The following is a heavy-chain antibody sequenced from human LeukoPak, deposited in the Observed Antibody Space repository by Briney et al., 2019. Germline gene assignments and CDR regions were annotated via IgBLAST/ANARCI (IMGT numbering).Heavy chain of an antibody. CDR1: GFTFSSYG. CDR3: ARESQLQHAFDI. D-gene: IGHD2-2*01. J-gene: IGHJ3*02. Sequence: GGSLRLSCAASGFTFSSYGMHWVRQAPGKGLEWVAVIWYDGSNKYYADSVKGRFTISRDNSKNTLYPQMNSLRAEDTAVYYCARESQLQHAFDIWGQGTMVTVSS. CDR2: IWYDGSNK. V-gene: IGHV3-33*01.